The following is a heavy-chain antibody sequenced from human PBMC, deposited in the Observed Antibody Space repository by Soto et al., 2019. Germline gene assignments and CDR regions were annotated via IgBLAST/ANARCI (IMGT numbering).Heavy chain of an antibody. CDR3: TSAKVTNVTAFDI. D-gene: IGHD2-21*02. Sequence: GGSLRLSCTASGFTFGDYAMSWFRQAPGKGLEWVGFIRSKAYGGTTEYAASVKGRFTISRDDSKSIAYLQMNSLKTEDTAVYYCTSAKVTNVTAFDIWGQGKMVTVSS. CDR1: GFTFGDYA. J-gene: IGHJ3*02. CDR2: IRSKAYGGTT. V-gene: IGHV3-49*03.